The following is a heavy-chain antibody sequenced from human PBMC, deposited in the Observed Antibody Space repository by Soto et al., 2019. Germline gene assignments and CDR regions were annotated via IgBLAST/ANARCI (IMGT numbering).Heavy chain of an antibody. CDR1: GGTFSSYA. CDR3: ARHVPFSSSPGWDWFDP. D-gene: IGHD6-6*01. J-gene: IGHJ5*02. Sequence: SVKVSCKASGGTFSSYAISWVRHAPGQGLEWMGGIIPIFGTANYAQKFQGRVTITADESTSTAYMELSSLRSEDTAVYFCARHVPFSSSPGWDWFDPCGQGTLVTVSS. V-gene: IGHV1-69*13. CDR2: IIPIFGTA.